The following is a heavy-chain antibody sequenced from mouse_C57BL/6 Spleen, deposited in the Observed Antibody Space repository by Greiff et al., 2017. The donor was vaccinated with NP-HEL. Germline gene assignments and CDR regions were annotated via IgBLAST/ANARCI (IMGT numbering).Heavy chain of an antibody. Sequence: QVQLKQSGPELVKPGASVKISCKASGYAFSSSWMNWMKQRPGKGLEWIGRIYPGDGDTNYNGKFKGKATLTADKSSSTAYMQLSSLTSEDSAVYFCARFYYGSSFDYWGQGTTLTVSS. CDR3: ARFYYGSSFDY. CDR1: GYAFSSSW. CDR2: IYPGDGDT. J-gene: IGHJ2*01. D-gene: IGHD1-1*01. V-gene: IGHV1-82*01.